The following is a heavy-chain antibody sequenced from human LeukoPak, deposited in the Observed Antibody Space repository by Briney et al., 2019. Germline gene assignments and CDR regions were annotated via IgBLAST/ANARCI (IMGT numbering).Heavy chain of an antibody. J-gene: IGHJ6*02. D-gene: IGHD4-17*01. CDR2: IYYSGTT. Sequence: PSETLSLTCTVSGGSISSHYWGWIRQPPGKGLEWIGYIYYSGTTNYNPSLKSRVTISVDTSKNQFSLKLSSVTAADTAVYYCASRRLPPLRYYYYYYGMDAWGQGTTVTVSS. V-gene: IGHV4-59*11. CDR1: GGSISSHY. CDR3: ASRRLPPLRYYYYYYGMDA.